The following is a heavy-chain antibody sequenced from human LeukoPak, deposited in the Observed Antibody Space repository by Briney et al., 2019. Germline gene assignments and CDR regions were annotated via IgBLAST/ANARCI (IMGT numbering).Heavy chain of an antibody. D-gene: IGHD4-17*01. V-gene: IGHV3-23*01. Sequence: PGGSLRLSCAASGFTFSNYAMNWVRQAPGKGLEWVCAVSGHSERIFYADSVKGRFTISRDNSENTLSLQMNGLRAEDTAVYYCAKGHGDWIPADYLQQWGQGTLVTVSS. CDR1: GFTFSNYA. CDR2: VSGHSERI. CDR3: AKGHGDWIPADYLQQ. J-gene: IGHJ1*01.